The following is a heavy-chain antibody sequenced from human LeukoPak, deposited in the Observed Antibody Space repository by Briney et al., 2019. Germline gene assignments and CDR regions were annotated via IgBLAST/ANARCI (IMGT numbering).Heavy chain of an antibody. Sequence: GGSLRLSCAASGFTVSSNYMSWVRQAPGKGPEWVSVIYSGGSTYYADSVKGRFTISRDNSKNTVYLQMNSLRAEDTAVYYCASQGIAVAGTDYFDYWGQGTLVTVSS. CDR2: IYSGGST. CDR1: GFTVSSNY. CDR3: ASQGIAVAGTDYFDY. D-gene: IGHD6-19*01. J-gene: IGHJ4*02. V-gene: IGHV3-53*01.